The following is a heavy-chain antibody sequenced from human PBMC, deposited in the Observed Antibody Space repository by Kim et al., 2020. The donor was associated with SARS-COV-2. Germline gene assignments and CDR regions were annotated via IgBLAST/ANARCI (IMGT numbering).Heavy chain of an antibody. D-gene: IGHD6-13*01. J-gene: IGHJ4*02. CDR3: ARTYIAAAGSPYFDY. V-gene: IGHV4-39*01. CDR1: GGSISSSSYY. CDR2: IYYSGST. Sequence: SETLSLTCTVSGGSISSSSYYWGWIRQPPGKGLEWIGSIYYSGSTYYNPSLKSRVTISVDTPKNQFSLKLSSVTAADTAVYYCARTYIAAAGSPYFDYWGQGTLVTVSS.